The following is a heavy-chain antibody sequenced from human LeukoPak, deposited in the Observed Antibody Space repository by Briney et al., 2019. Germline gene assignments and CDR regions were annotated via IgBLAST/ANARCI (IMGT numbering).Heavy chain of an antibody. CDR2: ISWNSGSI. CDR3: AKDGDSGGNSGAFDI. V-gene: IGHV3-9*01. D-gene: IGHD4-23*01. CDR1: GFTFDDYA. J-gene: IGHJ3*02. Sequence: PGRSLRLSCAASGFTFDDYAMHWVRQAPGKGLEWVSGISWNSGSIGYADSVKGRFTISRDNAKNSLYLQMNSLRAEDTALYYCAKDGDSGGNSGAFDIWGQGTMGTVSS.